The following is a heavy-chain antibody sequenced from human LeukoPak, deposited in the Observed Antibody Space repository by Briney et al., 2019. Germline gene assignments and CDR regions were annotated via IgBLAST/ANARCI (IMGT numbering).Heavy chain of an antibody. D-gene: IGHD3-10*01. CDR2: IYHSGST. J-gene: IGHJ3*02. Sequence: SQTLSLTCTVSSGSISSGGYSWSWIRQPPGKGLEWIGYIYHSGSTYYNPSLKSRVTISVDRSKNQFSLKLSSVTAADTAVYYCARSYYYGSGSYYRSDAFDIWGQGTMVTVSS. CDR3: ARSYYYGSGSYYRSDAFDI. V-gene: IGHV4-30-2*01. CDR1: SGSISSGGYS.